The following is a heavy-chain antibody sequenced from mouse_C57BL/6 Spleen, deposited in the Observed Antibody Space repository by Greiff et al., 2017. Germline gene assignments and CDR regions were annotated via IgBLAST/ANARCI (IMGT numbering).Heavy chain of an antibody. D-gene: IGHD1-1*01. J-gene: IGHJ4*01. Sequence: QVQLQQSGAELARPGASVKLSCKASGYNFKSDGISWVKQRTGQGLEWIGEIYPRSGNTYYNEKFKGKATLTADISSITAYLELRSLTSEDSAFYFCALDYYNYAMDYSGHGTSVTVSS. V-gene: IGHV1-81*01. CDR1: GYNFKSDG. CDR2: IYPRSGNT. CDR3: ALDYYNYAMDY.